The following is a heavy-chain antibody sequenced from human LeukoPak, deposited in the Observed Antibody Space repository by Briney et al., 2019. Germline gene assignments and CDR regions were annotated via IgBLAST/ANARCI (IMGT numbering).Heavy chain of an antibody. Sequence: GGSLRLSCAASGFTFSSYSMNWVRQAPGKGLEWVSSISSSSSYIYYADSVKGRFTISRDNAKNSPYLQMNSLRAEDTAVYYCARDAITMIYNWFDPWGQGTLVTVSS. CDR2: ISSSSSYI. V-gene: IGHV3-21*01. D-gene: IGHD3-22*01. CDR3: ARDAITMIYNWFDP. CDR1: GFTFSSYS. J-gene: IGHJ5*02.